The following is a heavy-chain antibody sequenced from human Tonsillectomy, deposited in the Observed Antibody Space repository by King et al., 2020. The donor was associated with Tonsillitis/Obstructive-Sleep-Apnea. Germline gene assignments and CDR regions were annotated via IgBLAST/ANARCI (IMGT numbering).Heavy chain of an antibody. D-gene: IGHD2-8*02. J-gene: IGHJ3*02. CDR2: ISYDGSNK. V-gene: IGHV3-30*04. Sequence: VQLVESGGGVVQPGRSLRLSCAASGFTFSSYAMHWVRQAPGKGLEWVAVISYDGSNKYYADSVKGRFTISRDNSKNTLYLQMNSLRAEDTAVYYCARSGGSPNAFDIWGQGTMVTVSS. CDR3: ARSGGSPNAFDI. CDR1: GFTFSSYA.